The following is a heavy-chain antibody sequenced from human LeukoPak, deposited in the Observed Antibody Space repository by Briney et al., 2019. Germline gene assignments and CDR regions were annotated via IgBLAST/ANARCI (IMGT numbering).Heavy chain of an antibody. Sequence: GGSLRLSCAASGFTFSSYSMHWVRQAPGEGLEWVSSIRSSSSYIYYADSVKGRFTISRDNAKNSLYLQMNSLRAEDTAVYYCARASVHWGQGTLVTVSS. V-gene: IGHV3-21*01. CDR1: GFTFSSYS. J-gene: IGHJ1*01. D-gene: IGHD3-10*01. CDR2: IRSSSSYI. CDR3: ARASVH.